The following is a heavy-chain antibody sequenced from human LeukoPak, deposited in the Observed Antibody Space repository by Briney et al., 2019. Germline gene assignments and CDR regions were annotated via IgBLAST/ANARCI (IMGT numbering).Heavy chain of an antibody. CDR3: ARGRLGSSWYERGNWFDP. Sequence: SETLSLNCAVYGGSFSGYYWSWIRQPPGQGLEWIVDTDHGGSTNYHTSLKSRVTISVDTSKNQFSLQLNSVTPEDTAVYYCARGRLGSSWYERGNWFDPWGQGTLVTVSS. CDR1: GGSFSGYY. CDR2: TDHGGST. V-gene: IGHV4-34*01. J-gene: IGHJ5*02. D-gene: IGHD6-13*01.